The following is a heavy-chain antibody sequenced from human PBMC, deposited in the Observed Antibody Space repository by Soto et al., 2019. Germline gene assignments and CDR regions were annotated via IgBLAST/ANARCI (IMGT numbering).Heavy chain of an antibody. CDR2: MNEDANTK. V-gene: IGHV3-7*01. D-gene: IGHD1-20*01. J-gene: IGHJ3*02. CDR1: GFTFKTYW. CDR3: AAYNTSRHAAFDI. Sequence: GGSLRLSCEVSGFTFKTYWMSWVRQAPGKGLEWLANMNEDANTKYYVDSVKGRFTISGDSAGNSLLLKMASLRAEDTAVYFCAAYNTSRHAAFDIWGRGTLVTVSS.